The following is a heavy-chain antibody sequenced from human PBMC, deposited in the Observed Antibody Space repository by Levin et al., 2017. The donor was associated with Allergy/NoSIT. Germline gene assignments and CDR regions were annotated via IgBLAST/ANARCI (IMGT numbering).Heavy chain of an antibody. Sequence: GESLKISCAASGFTFSSYAMSWVRQAPGKGLEWVSAISGSGGSTYYADSVKGRFTISRDNSKNTLYLQMNSLRAEDTAVYYCAKSRSSWYYDSSGYGAFDIWGQGTMVTVSS. CDR3: AKSRSSWYYDSSGYGAFDI. CDR1: GFTFSSYA. J-gene: IGHJ3*02. D-gene: IGHD3-22*01. V-gene: IGHV3-23*01. CDR2: ISGSGGST.